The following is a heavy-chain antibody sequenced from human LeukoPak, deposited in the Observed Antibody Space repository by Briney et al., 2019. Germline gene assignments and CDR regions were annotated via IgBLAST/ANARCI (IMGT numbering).Heavy chain of an antibody. J-gene: IGHJ6*02. V-gene: IGHV4-59*08. CDR2: IYYSGST. D-gene: IGHD3-16*01. Sequence: PSETLSLTCTVSGGSISSYYWSWIRQPPGKGLEWIVYIYYSGSTQYNPSLKSRVTISVDTSKNQFSLKLSSVTAADTAVYYFARHGGRGTDYYCYGMAVWGQGTTVTVSS. CDR3: ARHGGRGTDYYCYGMAV. CDR1: GGSISSYY.